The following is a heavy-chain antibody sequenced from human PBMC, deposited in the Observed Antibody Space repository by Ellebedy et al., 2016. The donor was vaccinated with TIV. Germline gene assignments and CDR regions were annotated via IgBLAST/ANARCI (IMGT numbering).Heavy chain of an antibody. V-gene: IGHV3-7*03. J-gene: IGHJ6*02. CDR2: IHQDGTKT. D-gene: IGHD2-2*02. Sequence: GESLKISCAASGFTFTDNWMTWVRQAPGKGLEWVAHIHQDGTKTSYVDSGKGRFSISRDHAKISLYLQVNSLSGEDTSVYDCVKYLARAMDVWGQGTPVTVSS. CDR1: GFTFTDNW. CDR3: VKYLARAMDV.